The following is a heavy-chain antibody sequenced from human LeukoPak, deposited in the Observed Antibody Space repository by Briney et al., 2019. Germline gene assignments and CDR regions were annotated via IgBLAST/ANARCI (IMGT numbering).Heavy chain of an antibody. CDR2: IYYSGST. CDR3: ARNEVRGPKVFDY. J-gene: IGHJ4*02. Sequence: SETLSLTCTVSGGSISSYYWSWIRQPPGKGLEWIGYIYYSGSTNYNPSLKSRVTISVDTSKNQFSLKLSSVTAADTAVYYYARNEVRGPKVFDYWGQGTLVTVSS. CDR1: GGSISSYY. V-gene: IGHV4-59*12. D-gene: IGHD3-10*01.